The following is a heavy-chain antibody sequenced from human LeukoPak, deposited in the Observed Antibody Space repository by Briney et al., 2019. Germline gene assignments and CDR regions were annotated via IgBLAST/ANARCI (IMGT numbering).Heavy chain of an antibody. CDR3: AIYGSGSSFY. V-gene: IGHV3-23*01. CDR1: GLSFSSFA. D-gene: IGHD3-10*01. Sequence: GGSLRLSCAASGLSFSSFAMSWVRQGPARGLEWVSSIRGNGETFYADSVKGRFTISRDNSKNTLYLQMNSLRAEDTAVYYCAIYGSGSSFYWGQGTLVTVSS. J-gene: IGHJ4*02. CDR2: IRGNGET.